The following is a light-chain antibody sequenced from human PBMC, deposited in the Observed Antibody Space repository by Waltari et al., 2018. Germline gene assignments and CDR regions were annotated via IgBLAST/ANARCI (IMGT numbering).Light chain of an antibody. CDR2: YAS. J-gene: IGKJ1*01. Sequence: EVVLTQSPRTLSLSPGERATLSCRASQSVSRTLAWYQQKPGQAPRLLLYYASSRATGIPDRFSGRGSGTDFNHTISRLEPEDFAVYYCQKYGSLPATFGQGTKVEIK. CDR3: QKYGSLPAT. CDR1: QSVSRT. V-gene: IGKV3-20*01.